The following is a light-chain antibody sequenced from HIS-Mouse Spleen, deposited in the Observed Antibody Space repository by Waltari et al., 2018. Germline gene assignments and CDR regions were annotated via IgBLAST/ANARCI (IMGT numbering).Light chain of an antibody. CDR1: QGISSA. V-gene: IGKV1-13*02. Sequence: AIQLTQSPSSLSASVGDRVTITCRASQGISSALAGYQQKPGKAPKLLIYDASSLESGVPSRFSGSGSGTDFTLTISSLQPEDFATYYCQQFNSYPYTFGQGTKLEIK. CDR3: QQFNSYPYT. J-gene: IGKJ2*01. CDR2: DAS.